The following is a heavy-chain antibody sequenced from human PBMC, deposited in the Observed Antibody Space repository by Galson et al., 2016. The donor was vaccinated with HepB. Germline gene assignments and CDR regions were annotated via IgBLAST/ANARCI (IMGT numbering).Heavy chain of an antibody. Sequence: SLRLSCATSGFTFTTYALHWVRQAPGKGLEWVAVLWSDGSQKDYTDSVKGRFTISRDTSKNTLFLQVNSLRVDDTAVYYCARGPRRSCSSLSCYEGDNYYYGMDVWGQGTKVTVSS. J-gene: IGHJ6*02. V-gene: IGHV3-33*01. D-gene: IGHD2-2*01. CDR2: LWSDGSQK. CDR1: GFTFTTYA. CDR3: ARGPRRSCSSLSCYEGDNYYYGMDV.